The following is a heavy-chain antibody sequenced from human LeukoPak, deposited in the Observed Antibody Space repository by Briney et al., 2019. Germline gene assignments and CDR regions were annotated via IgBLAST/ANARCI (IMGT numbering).Heavy chain of an antibody. CDR1: GFTFSDYY. V-gene: IGHV3-11*05. J-gene: IGHJ5*02. Sequence: GGSLRLSCAASGFTFSDYYMSWIRQAPGKGLEWVSYISSSSSYTNYADSVKGRFTISRDNAKNSLYLQMDSLRAEDTAVYYCARVAGIAVAGRGWFDPWGQGTLVTVSS. CDR3: ARVAGIAVAGRGWFDP. CDR2: ISSSSSYT. D-gene: IGHD6-19*01.